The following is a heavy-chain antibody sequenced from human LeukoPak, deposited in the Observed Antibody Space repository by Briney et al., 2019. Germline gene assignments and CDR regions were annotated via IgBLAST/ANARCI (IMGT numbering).Heavy chain of an antibody. CDR2: IIPIFGTA. V-gene: IGHV1-69*13. D-gene: IGHD2-2*01. J-gene: IGHJ4*02. CDR1: GYTFTSYD. Sequence: EASVKVSCKASGYTFTSYDINWVRQAPGQGLEWMGGIIPIFGTANYAQKFQGRVTITADESTGTAYMELSSLRSEDTAVYYCARGVLSVGALPAAKYYFDYWGQGTLVTVSS. CDR3: ARGVLSVGALPAAKYYFDY.